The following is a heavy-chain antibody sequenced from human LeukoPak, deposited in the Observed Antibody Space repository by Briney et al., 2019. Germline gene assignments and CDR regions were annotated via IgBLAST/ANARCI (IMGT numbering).Heavy chain of an antibody. V-gene: IGHV4-39*01. Sequence: SETLSLTCTVSGGSISSSSYYWGWIRQPPGKGLEWIGSIYYSGSTYYNPSLKSRVTISVDTSKNQFSLKLSSVTAADTAVYYCARRDGGFGELDYWGQETLVTVSS. CDR2: IYYSGST. D-gene: IGHD3-10*01. CDR3: ARRDGGFGELDY. J-gene: IGHJ4*02. CDR1: GGSISSSSYY.